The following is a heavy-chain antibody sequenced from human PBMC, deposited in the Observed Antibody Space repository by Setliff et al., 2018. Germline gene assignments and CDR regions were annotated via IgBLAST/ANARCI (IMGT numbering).Heavy chain of an antibody. CDR3: ACPDILTGLYDY. Sequence: GGSLRLSCAASGFTFSSNNMHWVRQAPGKGLEWVSCISGSSSYIYYADSVKGRFTISRDNAKNSLYLQMNSLRAEDTAVYYCACPDILTGLYDYWGQGTLVTVSS. J-gene: IGHJ4*02. CDR1: GFTFSSNN. V-gene: IGHV3-21*01. CDR2: ISGSSSYI. D-gene: IGHD3-9*01.